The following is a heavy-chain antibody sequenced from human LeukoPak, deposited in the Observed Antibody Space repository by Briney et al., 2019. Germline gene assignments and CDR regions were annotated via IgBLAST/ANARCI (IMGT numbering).Heavy chain of an antibody. Sequence: ASVKVSCKASGYTFTSYYMHWVRQAPGQGLEWMGWINPNSGGTNYAQKFQGWVTMTRDTSISTAYMELSRLRSDDTAVYYCARDNYYDSSGYSNWFDPWGQGTLVTVSS. V-gene: IGHV1-2*04. J-gene: IGHJ5*02. D-gene: IGHD3-22*01. CDR1: GYTFTSYY. CDR2: INPNSGGT. CDR3: ARDNYYDSSGYSNWFDP.